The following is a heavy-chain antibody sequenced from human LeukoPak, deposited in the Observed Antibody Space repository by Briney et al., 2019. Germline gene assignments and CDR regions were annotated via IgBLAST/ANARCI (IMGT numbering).Heavy chain of an antibody. V-gene: IGHV3-66*01. Sequence: GGSLRLSCAASGFTVSSNYMSWVRQAPGKGLEWVSVIYSGGSTYYADSVKGRFTISRDNSKNTLYLQMNSLRAEDTAVYYCARDLQDSSGWYYWGQGTLVTVFS. D-gene: IGHD6-19*01. CDR2: IYSGGST. CDR1: GFTVSSNY. CDR3: ARDLQDSSGWYY. J-gene: IGHJ4*02.